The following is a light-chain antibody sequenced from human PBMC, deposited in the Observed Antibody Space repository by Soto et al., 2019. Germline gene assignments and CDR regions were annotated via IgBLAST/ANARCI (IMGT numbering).Light chain of an antibody. CDR1: SSDVGGYNY. V-gene: IGLV2-11*01. J-gene: IGLJ1*01. CDR3: CSYAGSYTHV. CDR2: DVS. Sequence: QSALTQPHSVSGSPGQSVTISCTGTSSDVGGYNYVSWYQHHPGKAPKLIIYDVSERPSGVPDRFSGSKSGNTGNTASLTISWLQAEDEADYYCCSYAGSYTHVFGSGTKLTVL.